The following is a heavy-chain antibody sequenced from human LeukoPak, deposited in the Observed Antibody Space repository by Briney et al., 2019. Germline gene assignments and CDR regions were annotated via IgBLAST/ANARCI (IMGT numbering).Heavy chain of an antibody. J-gene: IGHJ5*02. CDR2: ISYDGSNK. V-gene: IGHV3-30*03. CDR1: GFTFSSYG. CDR3: ASKARGVNWFDP. D-gene: IGHD3-10*01. Sequence: GGSLRLSCAASGFTFSSYGMHWVRQAPGKGLEWVAVISYDGSNKYYADSVKGRFTISRDNSKNTLYLQMNSLRAEDTAVYYCASKARGVNWFDPWGQGTLVTVSS.